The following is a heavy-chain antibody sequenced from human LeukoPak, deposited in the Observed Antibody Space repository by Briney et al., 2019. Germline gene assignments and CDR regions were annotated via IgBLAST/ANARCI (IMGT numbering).Heavy chain of an antibody. J-gene: IGHJ4*02. D-gene: IGHD6-13*01. CDR2: ISGSGGST. Sequence: GGSLRLSCAASGFTFSSYAMSWVRQAPGKGLEWVSAISGSGGSTYYAASVKGRFTTSRDNSNNTLYLQMNSLRAEDTAVYYCAKVRSRIAAAGTSVYYFDYWGQGTLVTVSS. CDR1: GFTFSSYA. V-gene: IGHV3-23*01. CDR3: AKVRSRIAAAGTSVYYFDY.